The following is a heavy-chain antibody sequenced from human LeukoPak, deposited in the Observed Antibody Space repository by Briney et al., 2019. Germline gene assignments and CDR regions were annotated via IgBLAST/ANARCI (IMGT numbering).Heavy chain of an antibody. CDR1: GVSITSHF. Sequence: PSATLSLTCTVSGVSITSHFWSWIRQSPGQGLEWIGYAYFNGITNYNPSLKSRVTISVDTSKNQFSLRLSSVTAADTAVYYCARDEGSPGALDHWGRGTLVTVSS. V-gene: IGHV4-59*11. J-gene: IGHJ4*02. CDR3: ARDEGSPGALDH. D-gene: IGHD3-10*01. CDR2: AYFNGIT.